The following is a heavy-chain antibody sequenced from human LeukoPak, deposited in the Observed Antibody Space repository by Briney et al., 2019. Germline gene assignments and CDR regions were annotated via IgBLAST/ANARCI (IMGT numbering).Heavy chain of an antibody. CDR3: ARTGLTMVRGVSRTGGDY. CDR2: ISAYNGNT. CDR1: GYTFTSYG. J-gene: IGHJ4*02. V-gene: IGHV1-18*01. Sequence: GASVKVSCKASGYTFTSYGISWVRQATGQGLEWMGWISAYNGNTNYAQKLQGRVTMTTDTSTSTAYMELRSLRSDDTAVYYCARTGLTMVRGVSRTGGDYWGQGTLVTVSS. D-gene: IGHD3-10*01.